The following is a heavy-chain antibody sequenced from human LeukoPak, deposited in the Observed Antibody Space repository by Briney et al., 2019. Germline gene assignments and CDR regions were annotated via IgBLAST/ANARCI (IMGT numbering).Heavy chain of an antibody. CDR1: GFTFGSYA. D-gene: IGHD3-16*01. J-gene: IGHJ6*03. CDR2: IRSKANSYAT. V-gene: IGHV3-73*01. Sequence: GGSLRLPCAASGFTFGSYAMYWVRQASGKGLEWVGRIRSKANSYATAYAASVKGRFTISRDDSKNTAYLQMNSLKTEDTAVYYCTSWGVAGVSGPQGYMDVWGKGTTVTVSS. CDR3: TSWGVAGVSGPQGYMDV.